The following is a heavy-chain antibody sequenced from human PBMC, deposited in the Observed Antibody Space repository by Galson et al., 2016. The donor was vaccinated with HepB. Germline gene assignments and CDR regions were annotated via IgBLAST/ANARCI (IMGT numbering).Heavy chain of an antibody. Sequence: SETLSLTCTVSGGSITRTTFYWGWIRQPPGKGLEWIGNIYYSGTTSYNPSLQSRVTISVDTSNNQFSLRLNSVTAADTAVYYCARSGRVTTSLHAYAFDIWGQGTMVTVSS. CDR2: IYYSGTT. CDR1: GGSITRTTFY. V-gene: IGHV4-39*07. J-gene: IGHJ3*02. D-gene: IGHD4-17*01. CDR3: ARSGRVTTSLHAYAFDI.